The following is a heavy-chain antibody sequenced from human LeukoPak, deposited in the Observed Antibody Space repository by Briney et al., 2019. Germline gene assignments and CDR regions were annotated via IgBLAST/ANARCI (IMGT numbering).Heavy chain of an antibody. CDR1: GGSISSGGYS. D-gene: IGHD3-10*01. V-gene: IGHV4-30-2*01. J-gene: IGHJ6*02. Sequence: PSQTLSLTCAVSGGSISSGGYSWSWLRQPPGKGLEGIGYIYHSGSTYYNPSLQSRLPLSVHMSKIQFSLKLSSVPAAGTAVYFCSRGAKKLYGSGSYYYYYYGMDVWGQGTTVTVSS. CDR2: IYHSGST. CDR3: SRGAKKLYGSGSYYYYYYGMDV.